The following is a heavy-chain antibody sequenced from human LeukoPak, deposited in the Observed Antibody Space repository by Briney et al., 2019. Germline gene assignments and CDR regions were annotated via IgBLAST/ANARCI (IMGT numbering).Heavy chain of an antibody. Sequence: ASETLSLTCAVYGGSFSGYYWSWIRQPPGKGLEWIGEINHSGSTNYNPSLKSRVTISVDTSKNQFSLKLSSVTAADTAVYYCARRGRRHIVGTTACFDYWGQGTLVTVSS. CDR2: INHSGST. D-gene: IGHD1-26*01. J-gene: IGHJ4*02. CDR1: GGSFSGYY. CDR3: ARRGRRHIVGTTACFDY. V-gene: IGHV4-34*01.